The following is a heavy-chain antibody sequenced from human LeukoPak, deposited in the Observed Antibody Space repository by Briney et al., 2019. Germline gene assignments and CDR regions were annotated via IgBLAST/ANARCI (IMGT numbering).Heavy chain of an antibody. V-gene: IGHV3-23*01. CDR1: GFTFSSNG. CDR3: ARDLFGNLRQLGDAFDI. J-gene: IGHJ3*02. CDR2: ISSVLGST. Sequence: GGSLRLSCAASGFTFSSNGMSWVRQAPGKGLEWVSAISSVLGSTYYADSVRGRFTISRDNSKNTVYLQMNRLRVEDTAVYYCARDLFGNLRQLGDAFDIWGQGTMVTVSS. D-gene: IGHD6-6*01.